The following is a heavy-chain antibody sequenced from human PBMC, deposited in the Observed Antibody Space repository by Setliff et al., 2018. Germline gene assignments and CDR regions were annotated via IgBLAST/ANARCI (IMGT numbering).Heavy chain of an antibody. CDR1: GLTFSGYA. J-gene: IGHJ4*02. Sequence: PGGSLRLSCAASGLTFSGYAMGWGRQAPGKGLEWVSAISGSGGSTYYADSVKGRFTISRDNSKNTLYLQMNSLRAEDTAVYYCARGSIAAAGTDLDYWGQGTLVTVSS. D-gene: IGHD6-13*01. V-gene: IGHV3-23*01. CDR3: ARGSIAAAGTDLDY. CDR2: ISGSGGST.